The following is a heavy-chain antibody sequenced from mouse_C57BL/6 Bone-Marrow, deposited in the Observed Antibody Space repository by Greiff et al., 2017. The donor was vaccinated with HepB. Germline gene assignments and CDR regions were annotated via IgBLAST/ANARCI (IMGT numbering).Heavy chain of an antibody. Sequence: EVKVEESGTVLARPGASVKMSCKTSGYTFTSYWMHWVKQRPGQGLEWIGAIYPGNSDTSYNQKFKGKAKLTAVTSASTAYMELSSLTNEDSAVYYFTISIYYYGSSPYYFDYWGQGTTLTVSS. J-gene: IGHJ2*01. CDR3: TISIYYYGSSPYYFDY. D-gene: IGHD1-1*01. CDR1: GYTFTSYW. CDR2: IYPGNSDT. V-gene: IGHV1-5*01.